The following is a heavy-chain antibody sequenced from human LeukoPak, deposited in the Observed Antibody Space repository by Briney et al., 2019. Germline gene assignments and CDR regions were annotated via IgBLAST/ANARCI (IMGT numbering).Heavy chain of an antibody. Sequence: PGGSLRLSCASSGFSFDDYAMHWVRQAPGKGLEWVSGISWNSRRIGYAESVKGRFTISRDNAKNSLYLQMSSLRGEDTALYYCARDLAYHYYYMDVWGKGTTVTVSS. J-gene: IGHJ6*03. CDR2: ISWNSRRI. V-gene: IGHV3-9*01. CDR1: GFSFDDYA. CDR3: ARDLAYHYYYMDV.